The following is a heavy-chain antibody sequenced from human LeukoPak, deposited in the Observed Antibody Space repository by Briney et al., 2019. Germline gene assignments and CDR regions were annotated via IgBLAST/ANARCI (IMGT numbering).Heavy chain of an antibody. CDR1: GDSDSSFY. CDR3: ARGVVIAPQTFDY. D-gene: IGHD2-21*01. J-gene: IGHJ4*02. Sequence: PSETLSLTCTVSGDSDSSFYWSWIRQPPGKGLEWIGYIYYSGTTNYNPSLKSRVTISVDTTKSQFSLKLSSVTAADTAVYYCARGVVIAPQTFDYWGQGTLVTVSS. CDR2: IYYSGTT. V-gene: IGHV4-59*02.